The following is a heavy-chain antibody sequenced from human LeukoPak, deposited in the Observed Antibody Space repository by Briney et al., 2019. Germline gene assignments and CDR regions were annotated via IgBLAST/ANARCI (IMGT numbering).Heavy chain of an antibody. CDR2: ISSNGGST. CDR1: GFTFSSYA. J-gene: IGHJ5*02. Sequence: GGSLRLSCAASGFTFSSYAMHWVRQAPGKGLEYVSAISSNGGSTYYANSVKGRFTISRDNSKDTLYLQMGSLRAEDMAVYYCARGGIAAAGPLDWFDPWGQGTLVTVSS. D-gene: IGHD6-13*01. CDR3: ARGGIAAAGPLDWFDP. V-gene: IGHV3-64*01.